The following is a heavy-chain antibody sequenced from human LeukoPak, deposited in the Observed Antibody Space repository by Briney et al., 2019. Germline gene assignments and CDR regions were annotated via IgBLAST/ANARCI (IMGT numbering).Heavy chain of an antibody. V-gene: IGHV3-21*01. Sequence: GGSLRLSCAASGFTFSSYTMTWVRQAPGKGLEWVSSISSSSSYIYYGDSVKGRFTISRDNAKDTLYLQMNSLRPEDTAVYYCARDGGDSSGYYWGLGYWGQGTLVTVSS. J-gene: IGHJ4*02. CDR2: ISSSSSYI. CDR1: GFTFSSYT. D-gene: IGHD3-22*01. CDR3: ARDGGDSSGYYWGLGY.